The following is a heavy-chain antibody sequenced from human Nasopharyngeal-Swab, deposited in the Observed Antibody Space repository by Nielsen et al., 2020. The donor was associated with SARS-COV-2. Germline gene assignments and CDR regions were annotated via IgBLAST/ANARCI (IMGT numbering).Heavy chain of an antibody. CDR1: GYSFNTYY. V-gene: IGHV1-46*02. J-gene: IGHJ3*02. Sequence: ASAKVSCKASGYSFNTYYMHWVLQAPGQALEWMGLISCDDGTRNYAQKFRGRVTMTRDTSTNTVYLDLSSLQSEDTAVYYCARGPNPHNAFDIWGQGTMVTVSS. CDR2: ISCDDGTR. CDR3: ARGPNPHNAFDI. D-gene: IGHD1-14*01.